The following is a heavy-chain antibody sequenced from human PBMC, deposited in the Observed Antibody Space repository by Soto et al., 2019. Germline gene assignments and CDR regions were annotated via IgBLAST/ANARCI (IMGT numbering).Heavy chain of an antibody. CDR3: VKAGYTSGLL. J-gene: IGHJ4*02. V-gene: IGHV3-23*01. D-gene: IGHD6-25*01. CDR2: IDSDDGKT. CDR1: GFTFSSYA. Sequence: VQLLESGGGLIQPGGSLRLSCVASGFTFSSYAMNWVRQGPGTGLEWVAVIDSDDGKTYYANAVKGRFSISRDNSKNTLFLQMNSLRVEDKATYYCVKAGYTSGLLWGQGTLVTV.